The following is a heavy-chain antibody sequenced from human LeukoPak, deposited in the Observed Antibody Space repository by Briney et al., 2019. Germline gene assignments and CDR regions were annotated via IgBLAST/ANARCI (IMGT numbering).Heavy chain of an antibody. CDR2: ISWNSGSI. V-gene: IGHV3-9*01. J-gene: IGHJ6*02. CDR1: GFTFDDYA. CDR3: ARKGLRRYYYYYGMDV. Sequence: PGRSLRLSCAASGFTFDDYAMHWVRQAPGKGLEWVSGISWNSGSIGYADSVKGRFTISRDNAKNSLYLQMNSLRAEDTAVYYCARKGLRRYYYYYGMDVWGQGTTVTVSS. D-gene: IGHD5-12*01.